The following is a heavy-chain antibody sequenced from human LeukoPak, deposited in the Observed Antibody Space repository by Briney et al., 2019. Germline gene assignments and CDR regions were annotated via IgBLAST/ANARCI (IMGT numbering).Heavy chain of an antibody. CDR2: LSGSGRNT. CDR1: GFTFSDYA. Sequence: GGSLRLSCAASGFTFSDYAMNWVRQAPGEGLEWVSALSGSGRNTYYADSVKGRFTISRDNSKNTLYLQMDSLRAEDTAVYYCAELGITMIGGVWGKGTTVTISS. CDR3: AELGITMIGGV. D-gene: IGHD3-10*02. V-gene: IGHV3-23*01. J-gene: IGHJ6*04.